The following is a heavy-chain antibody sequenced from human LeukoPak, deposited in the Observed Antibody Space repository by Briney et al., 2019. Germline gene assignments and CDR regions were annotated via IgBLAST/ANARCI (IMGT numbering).Heavy chain of an antibody. Sequence: ASVKVSCKASGYTFTGYYMHWVRQAPGQGLEWMGWINPNSGGTNYAQKFQGRVTMTRDASISTAYMELSRLRSDDTAVYYCARVGADYDLWSGYYYFDYWGQGTLVTVSS. CDR2: INPNSGGT. CDR3: ARVGADYDLWSGYYYFDY. V-gene: IGHV1-2*02. J-gene: IGHJ4*02. CDR1: GYTFTGYY. D-gene: IGHD3-3*01.